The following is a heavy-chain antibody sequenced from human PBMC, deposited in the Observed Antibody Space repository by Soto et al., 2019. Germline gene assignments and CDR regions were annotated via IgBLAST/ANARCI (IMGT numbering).Heavy chain of an antibody. CDR2: ISAYNGNT. J-gene: IGHJ6*02. D-gene: IGHD6-13*01. Sequence: ASVKVSCKASGYTFTSYGISWVRQAPGQGXEWMGWISAYNGNTNYAQKLQGRVTMTTDTSTSTAYMELRSLRSDDTAVYYCAREAYSSSWPYYYYYGMDVWGQGTTVTVSS. V-gene: IGHV1-18*01. CDR1: GYTFTSYG. CDR3: AREAYSSSWPYYYYYGMDV.